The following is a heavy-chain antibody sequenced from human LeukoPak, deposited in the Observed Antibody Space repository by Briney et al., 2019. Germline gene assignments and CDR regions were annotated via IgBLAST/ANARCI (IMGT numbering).Heavy chain of an antibody. CDR1: GFTFSSYS. D-gene: IGHD3-10*01. Sequence: GGSLRLSCAASGFTFSSYSMNWVRQAPGKGLEWVSYISSSSSTIYYADSVKGRFTISRDNANNSLYLQMNSLRAEDTAVYYCAREVRHYYYYYMDVWGKGTTVTVSS. V-gene: IGHV3-48*04. CDR2: ISSSSSTI. J-gene: IGHJ6*03. CDR3: AREVRHYYYYYMDV.